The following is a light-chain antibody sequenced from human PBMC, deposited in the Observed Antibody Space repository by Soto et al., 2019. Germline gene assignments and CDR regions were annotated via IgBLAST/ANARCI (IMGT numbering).Light chain of an antibody. Sequence: EVVMTQSPLSLPVTLGQPASISCRSSQSLVNSDGNTYLNWFQQRPGQSPRRLIYKVSNRDSGVPDRFSGSGSGTDFTLKISMVEAEDVGVYYCMQGSHWPRTFGQGTKVEIK. CDR1: QSLVNSDGNTY. J-gene: IGKJ1*01. CDR3: MQGSHWPRT. CDR2: KVS. V-gene: IGKV2-30*01.